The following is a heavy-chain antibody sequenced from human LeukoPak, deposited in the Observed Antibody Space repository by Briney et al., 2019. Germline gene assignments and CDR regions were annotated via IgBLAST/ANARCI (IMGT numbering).Heavy chain of an antibody. CDR3: ARSGIAVAGHDY. CDR1: GFTFSSYS. V-gene: IGHV3-21*01. J-gene: IGHJ4*02. Sequence: GGSLRLSCAASGFTFSSYSMNWVRQAPGKGLEWVSSISSSSSSIYYADSVKGRFTISRDNAKNSLYLQMNSLRAEDTAVYYCARSGIAVAGHDYWGQGTLVTVSS. CDR2: ISSSSSSI. D-gene: IGHD6-19*01.